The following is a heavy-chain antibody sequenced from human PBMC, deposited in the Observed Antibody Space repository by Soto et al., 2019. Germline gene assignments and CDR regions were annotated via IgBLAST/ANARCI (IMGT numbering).Heavy chain of an antibody. CDR1: GFTLSNYG. J-gene: IGHJ4*02. V-gene: IGHV3-30*18. D-gene: IGHD3-22*01. CDR2: ISFDGSNK. Sequence: QVQLVESGGGVVQPGRSLRLSCAASGFTLSNYGMNWVRRAPGKGLEWVAVISFDGSNKYYADSVKGRFTISRDNSKNTLYLQMNSLGTEDTAVYYCAKETPLKRRYYDTSGYYYFDYWGQGTLVTVSS. CDR3: AKETPLKRRYYDTSGYYYFDY.